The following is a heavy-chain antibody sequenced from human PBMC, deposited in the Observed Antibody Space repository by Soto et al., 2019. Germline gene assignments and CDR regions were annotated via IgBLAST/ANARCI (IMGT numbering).Heavy chain of an antibody. V-gene: IGHV4-61*01. Sequence: QVQLQESGPGLVKPSETLSLTCTVSGGSVSSGNYHWTWIRQPPGKGLEWIGYIFFTGITNSNPSLESRVTISVDTSKNQFSLKLRSVTAADTAVYYCARDGHGMDVWGQGATATVSS. CDR2: IFFTGIT. CDR1: GGSVSSGNYH. J-gene: IGHJ6*02. CDR3: ARDGHGMDV.